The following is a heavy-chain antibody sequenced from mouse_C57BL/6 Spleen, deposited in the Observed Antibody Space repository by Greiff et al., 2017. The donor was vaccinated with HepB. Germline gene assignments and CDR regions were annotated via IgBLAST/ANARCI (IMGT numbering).Heavy chain of an antibody. CDR2: IDPENGDT. V-gene: IGHV14-4*01. Sequence: VQLQQSGAELVRPGASVKLSCTASGFNIKDDYMHWVKQRPEQGLEWIGWIDPENGDTEYASKFQGKATITADTSSNTAYLQLSSLTSEDTAVYYCTRSNMITAGYFDYWGQGTTLTVSS. J-gene: IGHJ2*01. CDR1: GFNIKDDY. D-gene: IGHD2-4*01. CDR3: TRSNMITAGYFDY.